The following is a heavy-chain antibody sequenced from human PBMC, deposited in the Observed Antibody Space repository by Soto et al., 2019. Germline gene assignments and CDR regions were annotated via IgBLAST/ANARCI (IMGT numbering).Heavy chain of an antibody. Sequence: SQTIRLTWTVSGGSLRNGDYYRSWIRQPPGKGLEWIGYIYYSGSTYYNPSLKSRVTISVDRSKNQFSLTLSSVTAADTAVYYCARVPGPWGHGTLVTVAS. CDR2: IYYSGST. CDR3: ARVPGP. CDR1: GGSLRNGDYY. V-gene: IGHV4-30-4*08. J-gene: IGHJ5*02.